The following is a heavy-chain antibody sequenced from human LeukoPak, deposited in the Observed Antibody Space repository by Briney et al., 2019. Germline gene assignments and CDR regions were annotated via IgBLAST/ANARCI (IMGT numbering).Heavy chain of an antibody. CDR1: GFNVGSNY. V-gene: IGHV3-53*01. CDR2: IYRGGAT. Sequence: GGSLRLSYAASGFNVGSNYMSWVRQTPGKGLEWVSVIYRGGATYYADSVKGRFTPSRDNSKNTLYLQMNSLRAEDTAVYYCAKDRWTFMDTAMVYSYWGQGTLVTVSS. CDR3: AKDRWTFMDTAMVYSY. J-gene: IGHJ4*02. D-gene: IGHD5-18*01.